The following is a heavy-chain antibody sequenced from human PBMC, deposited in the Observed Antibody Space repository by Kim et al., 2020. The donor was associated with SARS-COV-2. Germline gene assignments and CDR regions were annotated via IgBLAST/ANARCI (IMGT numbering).Heavy chain of an antibody. J-gene: IGHJ2*01. CDR1: GDSISRSSYF. D-gene: IGHD3-10*01. V-gene: IGHV4-39*01. CDR2: ISYVGST. Sequence: SETLSLTCTVSGDSISRSSYFWGWIRQPPGKGPEWFGSISYVGSTYYNPSLKSRVTISVDTSKNQFSLKLSSVTAADTAVYYCARHPLVYGPSYFDLWGRGTLVTVSS. CDR3: ARHPLVYGPSYFDL.